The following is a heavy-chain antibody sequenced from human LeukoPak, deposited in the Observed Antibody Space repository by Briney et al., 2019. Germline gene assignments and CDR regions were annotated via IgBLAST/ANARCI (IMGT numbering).Heavy chain of an antibody. V-gene: IGHV4-31*03. CDR3: ASVGYDFWSGYFDY. Sequence: TSETLSLTCTVSGGSISSGGYYWSWIRQHPGKGLEWIGYIYYSGSTYYNPSLKSRVTISVDTSKNQFSLKLSSVTAADTAVYYCASVGYDFWSGYFDYWGQGTLVTVSS. CDR1: GGSISSGGYY. D-gene: IGHD3-3*01. CDR2: IYYSGST. J-gene: IGHJ4*02.